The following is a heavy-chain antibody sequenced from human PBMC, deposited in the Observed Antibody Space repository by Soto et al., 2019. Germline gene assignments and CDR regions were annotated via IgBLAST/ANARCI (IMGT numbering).Heavy chain of an antibody. V-gene: IGHV1-24*01. J-gene: IGHJ5*02. Sequence: ASVKVSCKVSGYTLTELSMHWVRQAPGKGLEWMGGFDPEDGETIYAQKFQGRVTMTEDTSTDTAYMELSSLRSEDTAVYYCATAIEYSSSFDFDPWGQGTLVTVSS. CDR1: GYTLTELS. D-gene: IGHD6-13*01. CDR3: ATAIEYSSSFDFDP. CDR2: FDPEDGET.